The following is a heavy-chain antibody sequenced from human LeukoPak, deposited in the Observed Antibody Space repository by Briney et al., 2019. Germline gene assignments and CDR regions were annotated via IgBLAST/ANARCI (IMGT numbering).Heavy chain of an antibody. V-gene: IGHV1-46*01. D-gene: IGHD1-20*01. CDR1: GYSFTRYY. Sequence: GASVKVSCKASGYSFTRYYIHWVRQAPGQGLEWMGILDPNGGTTNYAQKFQNRVTMTRDTSTSTVYMELSSLKPEDTAIYYCARAYNWNGKFDFWGQGTLVTVST. J-gene: IGHJ4*02. CDR3: ARAYNWNGKFDF. CDR2: LDPNGGTT.